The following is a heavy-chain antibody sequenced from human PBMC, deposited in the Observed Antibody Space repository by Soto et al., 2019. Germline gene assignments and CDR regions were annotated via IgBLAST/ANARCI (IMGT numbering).Heavy chain of an antibody. V-gene: IGHV3-23*01. CDR1: GFPFSSYA. J-gene: IGHJ4*02. D-gene: IGHD1-1*01. CDR2: ISGSGGSP. Sequence: GGSLRLSCAASGFPFSSYAMSWVRQAPGKGLEWVSTISGSGGSPYYADSVKGRFTISRDNSKNTLYLQMSSLRAEDTAMYYCAKSHAGTTFFIDYWGQGTLVTVSS. CDR3: AKSHAGTTFFIDY.